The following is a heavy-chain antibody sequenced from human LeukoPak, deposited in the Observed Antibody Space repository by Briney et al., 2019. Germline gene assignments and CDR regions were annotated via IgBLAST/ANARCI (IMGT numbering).Heavy chain of an antibody. CDR1: GYTFTSYG. J-gene: IGHJ6*04. Sequence: GASVKVSCKASGYTFTSYGISWVRQAPGQGLEWMEWISAYNGNTNYAQKLQGRVTMTTDTSTSTAYMELRSLRSDDTAVYYCERKAEYDILTGYYYYYGMDVWGKGTTVTVSS. V-gene: IGHV1-18*04. D-gene: IGHD3-9*01. CDR3: ERKAEYDILTGYYYYYGMDV. CDR2: ISAYNGNT.